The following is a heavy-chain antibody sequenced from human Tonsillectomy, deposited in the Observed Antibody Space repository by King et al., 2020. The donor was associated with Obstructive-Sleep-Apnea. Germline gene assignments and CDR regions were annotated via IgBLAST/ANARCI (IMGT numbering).Heavy chain of an antibody. J-gene: IGHJ4*02. Sequence: VQLVESGGGLVQPGGSLRLSCAASGFTFSSYWMSWVRQAPGKGLEWVANLKQDGSEKYYVDSMKGRFTISRENAKNSRYLQMNSLRAEDTAVYYCARAVDDFWSGYYFSFDYWGQGTLVTVSS. CDR3: ARAVDDFWSGYYFSFDY. D-gene: IGHD3-3*01. V-gene: IGHV3-7*03. CDR2: LKQDGSEK. CDR1: GFTFSSYW.